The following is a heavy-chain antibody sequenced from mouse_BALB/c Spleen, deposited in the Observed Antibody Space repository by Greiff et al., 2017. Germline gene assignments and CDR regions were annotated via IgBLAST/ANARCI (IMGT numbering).Heavy chain of an antibody. CDR3: AREGGNLDY. D-gene: IGHD1-1*02. CDR2: ISYSGST. V-gene: IGHV3-2*02. Sequence: EVQRVESGPGLVKPSQSLSLTCTVTGYSITSDYAWNWIRQFPGNKLEWMGYISYSGSTSYNPSLKSRISITRDTSKNQFFLQLNSVTTEDTATYYCAREGGNLDYWGQGTTLTVSS. J-gene: IGHJ2*01. CDR1: GYSITSDYA.